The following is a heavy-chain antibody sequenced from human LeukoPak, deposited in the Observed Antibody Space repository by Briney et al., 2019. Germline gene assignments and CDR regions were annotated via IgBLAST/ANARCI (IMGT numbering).Heavy chain of an antibody. D-gene: IGHD1-14*01. CDR1: GGSISSYY. Sequence: SETLSLTCTVSGGSISSYYWSWIRQPPGKGLEWIGYIYYSGSTNYNPSLKSRVTISVDTSKNQFSLKLRSVTAADTAVYYCARDPDPYYYYYMDVWGKGTTVTVSS. J-gene: IGHJ6*03. V-gene: IGHV4-59*12. CDR3: ARDPDPYYYYYMDV. CDR2: IYYSGST.